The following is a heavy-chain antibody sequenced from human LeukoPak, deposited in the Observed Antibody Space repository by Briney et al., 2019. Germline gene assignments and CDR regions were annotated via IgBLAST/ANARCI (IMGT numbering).Heavy chain of an antibody. CDR3: ARDSGTRGD. D-gene: IGHD3-10*01. V-gene: IGHV4-34*01. CDR2: INHSGST. J-gene: IGHJ4*02. CDR1: GGSFSGYY. Sequence: SETLSLTCAVHGGSFSGYYWSWIRQPPGKGLEWIGEINHSGSTNYNPSLRSRVTISVDTSKNQLSLKLSSVTAADTAVYYCARDSGTRGDWGQGTLVTVSS.